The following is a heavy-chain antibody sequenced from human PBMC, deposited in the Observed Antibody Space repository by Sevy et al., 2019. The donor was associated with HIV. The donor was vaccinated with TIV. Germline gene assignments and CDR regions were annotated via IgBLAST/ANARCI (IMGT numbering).Heavy chain of an antibody. CDR2: ISGSGDTT. D-gene: IGHD6-19*01. Sequence: GGSLTLSCSASGFAFSSHAMTWVRHAPGKGLEWVSYISGSGDTTYYADSVKGRFTISRDNSKNTLYLQMNSLRAEDTAVYYCANWAGSSDWLGPFDYWGQGTLVTVSS. CDR3: ANWAGSSDWLGPFDY. CDR1: GFAFSSHA. J-gene: IGHJ4*02. V-gene: IGHV3-23*01.